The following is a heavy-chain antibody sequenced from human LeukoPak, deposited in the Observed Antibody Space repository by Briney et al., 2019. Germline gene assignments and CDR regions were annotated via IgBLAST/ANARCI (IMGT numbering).Heavy chain of an antibody. J-gene: IGHJ6*03. D-gene: IGHD2-2*02. CDR1: GGTFSSYA. V-gene: IGHV1-69*05. CDR3: ARGYCSSTSCYNGYYYYYMDV. Sequence: SVKVSCKASGGTFSSYAISWVRQAPGQGLEWMGGIIPIFGTANYAQKFQGRVTITTDESTSTAYMELSSLRSEDTAVYYCARGYCSSTSCYNGYYYYYMDVWGKGTTVTVSS. CDR2: IIPIFGTA.